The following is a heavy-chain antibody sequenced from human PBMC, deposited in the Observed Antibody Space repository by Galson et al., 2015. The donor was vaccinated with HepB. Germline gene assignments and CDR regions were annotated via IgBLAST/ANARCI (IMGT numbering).Heavy chain of an antibody. J-gene: IGHJ6*02. CDR3: ATEGYCSGGSCYSDYYYYGMDV. Sequence: VKVSCKASGGTFSSYAISWVRQAPGQGLEWMGGIIPIFGIANYAQKFQGRVTITADESTSTAYMELSSLRSEDTAVYYCATEGYCSGGSCYSDYYYYGMDVWGQGTTVTVSS. CDR2: IIPIFGIA. D-gene: IGHD2-15*01. V-gene: IGHV1-69*13. CDR1: GGTFSSYA.